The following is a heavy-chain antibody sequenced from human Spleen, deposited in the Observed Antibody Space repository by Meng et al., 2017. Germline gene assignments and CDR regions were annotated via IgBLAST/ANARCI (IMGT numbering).Heavy chain of an antibody. D-gene: IGHD2-2*01. Sequence: ASVKVSCKASGYTFSNYDVNWVRQAAGQGLEWMGWINPNTGNTGYARKFQGRVTMTRNTSIGTAYMELSSLTSDDTAVYSCARAYCSDTSCRYYHNYGMDVWGQGTTVTVSS. J-gene: IGHJ6*02. CDR1: GYTFSNYD. CDR2: INPNTGNT. CDR3: ARAYCSDTSCRYYHNYGMDV. V-gene: IGHV1-8*02.